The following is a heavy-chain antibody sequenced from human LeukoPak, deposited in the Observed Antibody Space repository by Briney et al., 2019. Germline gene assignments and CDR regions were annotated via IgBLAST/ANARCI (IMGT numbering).Heavy chain of an antibody. J-gene: IGHJ3*02. CDR2: IYYSGTT. V-gene: IGHV4-31*03. Sequence: PSETLSLTCTVSGGSISSGGYYWSWLRQHPGTGLEWVGYIYYSGTTYYNPSLKSRVTISVHTSKNQFSLELRALTTAAPAVYSCARERHRGRIITGTTGPRKGDAFDIWGQGTMVTVSS. CDR3: ARERHRGRIITGTTGPRKGDAFDI. D-gene: IGHD1-20*01. CDR1: GGSISSGGYY.